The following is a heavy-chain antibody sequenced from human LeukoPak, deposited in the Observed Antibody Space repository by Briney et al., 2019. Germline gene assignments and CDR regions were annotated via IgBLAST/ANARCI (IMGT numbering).Heavy chain of an antibody. V-gene: IGHV3-7*03. CDR1: GFTFSSYE. CDR3: ARSDMYCNGGRWYPDYYMDV. Sequence: GGSLRLSCAASGFTFSSYEMNWVRQAPGKGLEWVSNIKQDGSEKYYVDSVKGRFTISRDNAKNSLYLQMNSLRAEDTGVYYCARSDMYCNGGRWYPDYYMDVWGKGTTVTVSS. D-gene: IGHD2-15*01. CDR2: IKQDGSEK. J-gene: IGHJ6*03.